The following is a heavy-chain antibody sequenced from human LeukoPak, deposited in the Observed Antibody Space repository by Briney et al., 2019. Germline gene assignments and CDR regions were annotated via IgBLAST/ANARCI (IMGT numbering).Heavy chain of an antibody. CDR2: IKPDGSEK. J-gene: IGHJ4*02. Sequence: LPGGSLRLSCAASGFTFSNHWMAWVRQAPGKGLEWVANIKPDGSEKHYVDPVKGRFTISRDNAKNSLYLQMNSLRVEDTSVYYCARPYTDGAGGYNRPYDCWGQGTPVTVSS. V-gene: IGHV3-7*04. D-gene: IGHD5-24*01. CDR1: GFTFSNHW. CDR3: ARPYTDGAGGYNRPYDC.